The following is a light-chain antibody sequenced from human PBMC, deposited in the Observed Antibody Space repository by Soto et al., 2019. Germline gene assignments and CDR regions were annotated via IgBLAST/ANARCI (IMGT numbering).Light chain of an antibody. V-gene: IGKV1-16*02. CDR1: QDISKS. Sequence: DTQMTHSPSSLSASVGDRVTIPXWASQDISKSLVWFQQKPGKAPKPLIYGASSLQNGVPSKFSGSGSGTDFTLTISSLQPEDFATYYCQQYKGYPITFGQGTRLE. CDR2: GAS. J-gene: IGKJ5*01. CDR3: QQYKGYPIT.